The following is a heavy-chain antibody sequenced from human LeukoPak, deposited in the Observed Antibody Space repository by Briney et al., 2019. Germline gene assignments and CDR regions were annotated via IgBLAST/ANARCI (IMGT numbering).Heavy chain of an antibody. CDR3: ARGNYCSGGSCYQTASFDY. D-gene: IGHD2-15*01. Sequence: GGSLRLSCAASGFTFSSYEMNWIRQAPGKGLEWVSYISSSGSTIYYADSVKGRFTISRDNAKNSLYLQMNSLRAEDTAVYYCARGNYCSGGSCYQTASFDYWGQGTLVTVSS. CDR2: ISSSGSTI. J-gene: IGHJ4*02. V-gene: IGHV3-48*03. CDR1: GFTFSSYE.